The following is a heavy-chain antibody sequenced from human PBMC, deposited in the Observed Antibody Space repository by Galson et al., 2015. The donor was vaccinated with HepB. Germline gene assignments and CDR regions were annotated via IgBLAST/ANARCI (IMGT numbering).Heavy chain of an antibody. J-gene: IGHJ5*01. CDR1: RYIFSSYG. Sequence: SVKVSCKASRYIFSSYGISWVRQAPGQGLEWVGWISGYNANTNYAQKLQGRVTMTTDTSTNTAYMELRSLRTDDTAIYYCARARYATSPPDSWDQGTLLTVSS. V-gene: IGHV1-18*01. CDR3: ARARYATSPPDS. D-gene: IGHD2-2*01. CDR2: ISGYNANT.